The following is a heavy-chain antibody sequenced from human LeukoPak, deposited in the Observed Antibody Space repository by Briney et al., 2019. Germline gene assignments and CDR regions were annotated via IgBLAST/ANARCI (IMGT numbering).Heavy chain of an antibody. CDR3: AAAYSSSSDYGMDV. CDR2: ISAYNGNT. J-gene: IGHJ6*02. Sequence: ASVKVSCKASGYTFTSYGISWVRQAPGQGLEWMGWISAYNGNTNYAQKFQERVTITRDMSTSTAYMELSSLRSEDTAVYYCAAAYSSSSDYGMDVWGQGTTVTVSS. V-gene: IGHV1-18*01. CDR1: GYTFTSYG. D-gene: IGHD6-6*01.